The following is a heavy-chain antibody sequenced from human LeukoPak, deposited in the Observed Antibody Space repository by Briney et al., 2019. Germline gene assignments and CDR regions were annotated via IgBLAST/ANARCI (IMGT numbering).Heavy chain of an antibody. CDR1: GYTFTGSY. V-gene: IGHV1-2*02. CDR2: INPNSGGT. D-gene: IGHD3-22*01. Sequence: ASVKVFFKASGYTFTGSYMHWVRQAPGQGLEWMGWINPNSGGTNYAQKFQGRVTMTRDTSISTAYMELSRLKSDDTAFYYCAKYYYDSYEGYYFDYWGQGTLVTVSS. CDR3: AKYYYDSYEGYYFDY. J-gene: IGHJ4*02.